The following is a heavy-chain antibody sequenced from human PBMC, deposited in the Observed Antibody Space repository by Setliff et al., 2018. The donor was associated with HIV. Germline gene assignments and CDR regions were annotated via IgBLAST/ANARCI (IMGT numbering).Heavy chain of an antibody. V-gene: IGHV3-66*01. CDR3: ARRPLYYFDY. Sequence: GGSLRLSCAASGFSVSRNYMSWVRQAPGKGLEWVSVIYGGGSTNYADSVKGRFTISRDNAKNTLYPQMHSLRAEDTGIYYCARRPLYYFDYWGQGTLVTVSS. CDR1: GFSVSRNY. CDR2: IYGGGST. J-gene: IGHJ4*02.